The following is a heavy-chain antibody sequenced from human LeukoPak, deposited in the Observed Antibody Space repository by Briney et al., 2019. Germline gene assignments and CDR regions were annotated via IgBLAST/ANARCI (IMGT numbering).Heavy chain of an antibody. D-gene: IGHD1-26*01. V-gene: IGHV3-30*02. CDR2: IRYDGSNK. CDR1: AFTFSSYG. CDR3: ARDDGSYSRSPGFDY. J-gene: IGHJ4*02. Sequence: GGSLRLSCAASAFTFSSYGMHWVRQAPGKGLEWVAFIRYDGSNKQYADSVKGRFTISRDNAKNSLYLQMNSLRAEDTAVYYCARDDGSYSRSPGFDYWGQGTLVTVSS.